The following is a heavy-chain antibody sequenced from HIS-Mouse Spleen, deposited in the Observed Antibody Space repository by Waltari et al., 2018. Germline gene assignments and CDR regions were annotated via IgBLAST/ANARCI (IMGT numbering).Heavy chain of an antibody. V-gene: IGHV3-15*01. CDR2: IKSKTDGGTT. J-gene: IGHJ4*02. CDR3: TTVDY. CDR1: GFTFSNAW. Sequence: EVQLVESGGCLVKPGGSLRLSCAASGFTFSNAWMSGVRQDPGKGLEWVGSIKSKTDGGTTDYAAPVKGRFTISRDDSKNTLYLQMNSLKTEDTAVYYCTTVDYWGQGTLVTVSS.